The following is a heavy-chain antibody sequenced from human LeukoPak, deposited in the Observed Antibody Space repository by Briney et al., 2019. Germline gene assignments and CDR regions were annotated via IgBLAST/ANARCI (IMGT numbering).Heavy chain of an antibody. CDR1: GFTFSSYS. D-gene: IGHD1-1*01. V-gene: IGHV3-48*04. Sequence: GGTLRLSCAASGFTFSSYSMNWVRQAPGKGLEWIAYIGISSGNTKYADSVKGRSTISGDNARTSLYLQMHSLRVEDSAVYYCARDHNYAFDNWGQGTLVTVSS. J-gene: IGHJ4*02. CDR3: ARDHNYAFDN. CDR2: IGISSGNT.